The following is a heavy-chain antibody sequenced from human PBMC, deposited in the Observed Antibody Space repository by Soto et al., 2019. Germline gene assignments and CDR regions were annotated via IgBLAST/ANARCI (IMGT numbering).Heavy chain of an antibody. V-gene: IGHV3-30*18. CDR2: ISYDGSNK. D-gene: IGHD2-2*02. J-gene: IGHJ4*02. CDR3: VKEHTDDQ. CDR1: GFTFSSYG. Sequence: QVQLVESGGGVVQPGRSLRLSCAASGFTFSSYGMHWVRQAPGKGLEWVAVISYDGSNKYYADSVKGRFTISRDNSKNTLYLQMNSLRAEDTAVYYCVKEHTDDQWGQGTLVTVSS.